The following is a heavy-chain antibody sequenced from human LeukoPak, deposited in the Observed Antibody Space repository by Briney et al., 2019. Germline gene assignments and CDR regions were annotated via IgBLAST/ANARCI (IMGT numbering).Heavy chain of an antibody. D-gene: IGHD3-22*01. CDR1: GYTFTSYD. Sequence: ASVKVSCKASGYTFTSYDINWVRQATGQGLEWMGWMNPNSGNTGYAQKFQGRVTMTRNTSISTAYMELSSLRSEDTAVYYCARVRYYDRSGYYLHAVDYWGQGTLVTVSS. V-gene: IGHV1-8*01. CDR3: ARVRYYDRSGYYLHAVDY. J-gene: IGHJ4*02. CDR2: MNPNSGNT.